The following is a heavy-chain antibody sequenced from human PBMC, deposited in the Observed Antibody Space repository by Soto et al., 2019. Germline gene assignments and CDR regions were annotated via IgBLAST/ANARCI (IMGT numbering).Heavy chain of an antibody. CDR1: GFTFSDYY. Sequence: PGGSLRLSCAASGFTFSDYYMSWIRQAPGKGLEWVSYISSSGSTIYYADSVKGRFTISRDNAKNSLYLQMNSLRAEDTAVYYCARAMYYYDSSGYLVWFDPWGQGTLVTVSS. J-gene: IGHJ5*02. CDR2: ISSSGSTI. CDR3: ARAMYYYDSSGYLVWFDP. D-gene: IGHD3-22*01. V-gene: IGHV3-11*01.